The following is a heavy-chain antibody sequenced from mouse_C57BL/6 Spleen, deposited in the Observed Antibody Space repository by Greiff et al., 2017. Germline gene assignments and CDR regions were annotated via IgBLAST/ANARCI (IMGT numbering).Heavy chain of an antibody. J-gene: IGHJ4*01. D-gene: IGHD1-1*01. CDR1: GFTFSDYG. Sequence: EVQLQESGGGLVKPGGSLKLSCAASGFTFSDYGMHWVRQAPEKGLEWVAYISSGSSTIYYADTVKGRFTFARDNAKNTLFLQMTRLRSADTAMYYCARANYYGSSYYAMDYWGQVTSVTVSS. CDR3: ARANYYGSSYYAMDY. CDR2: ISSGSSTI. V-gene: IGHV5-17*01.